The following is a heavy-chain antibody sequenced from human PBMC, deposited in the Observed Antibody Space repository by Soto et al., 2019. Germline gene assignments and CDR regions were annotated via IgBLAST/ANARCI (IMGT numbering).Heavy chain of an antibody. Sequence: SETLSLTCAVSGYSISSGYYWGWLRQPPGKGLEWIGEINHSGSTNYNPSLKSRVTISVDTSKNQFSLKLSSVTAADTAVYYCARARVAVAGYYYYGMDVWGQGTTVTVSS. CDR2: INHSGST. J-gene: IGHJ6*02. V-gene: IGHV4-38-2*01. CDR3: ARARVAVAGYYYYGMDV. CDR1: GYSISSGYY. D-gene: IGHD6-19*01.